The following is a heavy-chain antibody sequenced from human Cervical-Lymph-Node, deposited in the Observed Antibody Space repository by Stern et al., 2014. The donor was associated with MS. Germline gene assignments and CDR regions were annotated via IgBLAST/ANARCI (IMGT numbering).Heavy chain of an antibody. J-gene: IGHJ6*02. Sequence: EVQLEESGGGLVKPGGSLRLSCAASGFTFSSYSMNWVRQAPGKGLEWVSSISSSSIYIYYADSVKGRFTISRDNAKNSLYLQMNSLRAEDTAVYYCARDKVGATFPDEYYYYYGMDVWGQGTTVTVSS. D-gene: IGHD1-26*01. V-gene: IGHV3-21*01. CDR1: GFTFSSYS. CDR3: ARDKVGATFPDEYYYYYGMDV. CDR2: ISSSSIYI.